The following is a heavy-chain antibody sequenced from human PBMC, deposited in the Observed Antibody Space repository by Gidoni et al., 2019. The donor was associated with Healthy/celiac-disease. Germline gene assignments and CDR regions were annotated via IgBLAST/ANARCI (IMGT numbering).Heavy chain of an antibody. J-gene: IGHJ4*02. CDR2: IYYSGST. Sequence: QLQLQETGPGLVKPSETLSLTCTVSGGSISSSSYYWGWIRQPPGKGLEWIGSIYYSGSTYYNPSLKSRVTISVDTSKNQFSLKLSSVTAADTAVYYCARHVPDIIAVAGYTDFDYWGQGTLVTVSS. V-gene: IGHV4-39*01. CDR3: ARHVPDIIAVAGYTDFDY. CDR1: GGSISSSSYY. D-gene: IGHD6-19*01.